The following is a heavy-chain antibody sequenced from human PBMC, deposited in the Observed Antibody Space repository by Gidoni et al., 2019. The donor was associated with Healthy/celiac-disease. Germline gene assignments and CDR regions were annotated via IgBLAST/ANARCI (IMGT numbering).Heavy chain of an antibody. Sequence: QVQLVQSGAEVKKPGDSVKVSSKASGYTFTSYAMHWVRQAPGQRLEWMGWINAGNGNTKYSQKFQGRVTITRDTSASTAYMELSSLRSEDTAVSYCARDPWDPRAGDIAAQDYWGQGTLVTVSS. D-gene: IGHD6-6*01. CDR3: ARDPWDPRAGDIAAQDY. J-gene: IGHJ4*02. CDR2: INAGNGNT. V-gene: IGHV1-3*01. CDR1: GYTFTSYA.